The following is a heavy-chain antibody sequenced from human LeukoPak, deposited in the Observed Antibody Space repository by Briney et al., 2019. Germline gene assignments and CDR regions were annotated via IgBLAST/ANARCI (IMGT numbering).Heavy chain of an antibody. V-gene: IGHV3-11*01. D-gene: IGHD1-26*01. Sequence: GGSLRLSCAASGFTFSDYYMSWIRQAPGKGLEWVSYISSSGSTIYYADSVKGRFTISRDNPKNTLYLQMNSLRAEDTAVYYCAKDLSGSYFRAQFFDYWGQGTLVTVSS. CDR1: GFTFSDYY. J-gene: IGHJ4*02. CDR2: ISSSGSTI. CDR3: AKDLSGSYFRAQFFDY.